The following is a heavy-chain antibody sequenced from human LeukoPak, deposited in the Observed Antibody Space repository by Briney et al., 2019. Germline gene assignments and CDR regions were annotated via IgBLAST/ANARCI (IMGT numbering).Heavy chain of an antibody. CDR3: ASGLDIRVPGPGGYFDY. D-gene: IGHD5-12*01. CDR2: IKQDGSEK. CDR1: GFTFSSYW. Sequence: GGSLRLSCAASGFTFSSYWMSWVRQAPGKGLEWVANIKQDGSEKNHVDSVKGRFTISRDNAKNSLYLQMNSLRAEDTAVYYCASGLDIRVPGPGGYFDYWGQGTLVTVSS. V-gene: IGHV3-7*01. J-gene: IGHJ4*02.